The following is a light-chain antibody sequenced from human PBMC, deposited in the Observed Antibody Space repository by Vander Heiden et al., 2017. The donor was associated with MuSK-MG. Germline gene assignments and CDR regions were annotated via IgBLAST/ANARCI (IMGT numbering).Light chain of an antibody. CDR2: SAY. CDR3: QRNSNDP. CDR1: QGISSY. V-gene: IGKV1-27*01. Sequence: DIQLTQSPSSLSASVGDRVTITCRVSQGISSYLNWYRQKPGKVPKLLIYSAYKLQSGVKSRFSGSGAGTDFTLTSSRRQTEDVGTYYCQRNSNDPFGGGTKVEIK. J-gene: IGKJ4*01.